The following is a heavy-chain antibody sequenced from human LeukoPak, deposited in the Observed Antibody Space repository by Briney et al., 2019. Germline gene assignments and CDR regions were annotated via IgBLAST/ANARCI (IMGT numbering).Heavy chain of an antibody. CDR1: GGSISNSY. CDR2: FHDSEST. D-gene: IGHD1-26*01. J-gene: IGHJ4*02. V-gene: IGHV4-59*01. Sequence: SETLSLTCTVSGGSISNSYWSWIRQPPGKGLEWIGFFHDSESTNYNPSLKSRVSISLDTSKNQVSLWLSSVTAVDTAVYYCARGDASGRPGIGFDFWGQGTLVTVYS. CDR3: ARGDASGRPGIGFDF.